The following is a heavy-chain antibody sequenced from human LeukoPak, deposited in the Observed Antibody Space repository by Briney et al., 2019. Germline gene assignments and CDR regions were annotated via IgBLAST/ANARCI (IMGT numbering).Heavy chain of an antibody. CDR1: GTSFSDYS. V-gene: IGHV4-34*01. J-gene: IGHJ4*02. Sequence: SETLSLTCAVYGTSFSDYSWSWIRQSPGKGLEWIGEITDSGGTNYNPSFKSRLTISADTSKNQFSLKLASVTAADTAVYYCARIESYHILYRPYWGQGTLVTVSS. CDR3: ARIESYHILYRPY. D-gene: IGHD3-9*01. CDR2: ITDSGGT.